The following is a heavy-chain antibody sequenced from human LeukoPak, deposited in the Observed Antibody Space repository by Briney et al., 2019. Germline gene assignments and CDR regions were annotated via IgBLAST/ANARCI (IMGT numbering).Heavy chain of an antibody. CDR3: ARADYYDSSGYSDLDAFDI. D-gene: IGHD3-22*01. CDR2: IYYSGST. Sequence: TPSETLSLTCTVSGGSISSHYWSWIRQPPGKGLEWIGYIYYSGSTNNNPSLKSRVTISVDTSKNQFSLKLSSVTAADTAVYYCARADYYDSSGYSDLDAFDIWGQGTMVTVSS. CDR1: GGSISSHY. V-gene: IGHV4-59*11. J-gene: IGHJ3*02.